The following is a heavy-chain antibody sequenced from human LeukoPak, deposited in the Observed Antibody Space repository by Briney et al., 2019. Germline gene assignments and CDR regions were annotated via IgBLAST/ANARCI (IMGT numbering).Heavy chain of an antibody. Sequence: GGSLRLSCAASGFTFSSYAVSWVRQAPGKGLEWVANMKQNGSEKYYVDSVKGRFTISRDNAKNSLYLQMNSLRAEDTAVYYCTKYGDDDTPGLNWGQGTLVTVSS. CDR2: MKQNGSEK. CDR3: TKYGDDDTPGLN. D-gene: IGHD4-17*01. V-gene: IGHV3-7*02. CDR1: GFTFSSYA. J-gene: IGHJ4*02.